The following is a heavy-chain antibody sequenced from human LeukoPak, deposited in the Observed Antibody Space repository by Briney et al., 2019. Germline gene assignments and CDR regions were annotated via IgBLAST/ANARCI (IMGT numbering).Heavy chain of an antibody. V-gene: IGHV4-39*01. Sequence: SETLSLTCTVSGGSISSSSYYWGWIRQPPGKGLEWIGRIYYSGSTYYNPSDKSRVTISVDTSKNQFSLKLSSVTAADTAVYYCARTYYDFWSGYYTGGLDDYWGQGTLVTVSS. CDR3: ARTYYDFWSGYYTGGLDDY. D-gene: IGHD3-3*01. J-gene: IGHJ4*02. CDR1: GGSISSSSYY. CDR2: IYYSGST.